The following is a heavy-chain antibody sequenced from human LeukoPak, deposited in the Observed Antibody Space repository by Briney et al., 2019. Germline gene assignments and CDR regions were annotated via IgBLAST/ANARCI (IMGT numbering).Heavy chain of an antibody. V-gene: IGHV1-2*02. CDR2: INPNSGDT. CDR3: ARSASYLVGHDY. J-gene: IGHJ4*02. D-gene: IGHD1-26*01. CDR1: GYTFTGYY. Sequence: VASVKVSCKASGYTFTGYYMHWVRQAPGQGLEWMGWINPNSGDTNYAQKFQGRVTMTRDTSISTAYMELSRLRSDDTAVYYCARSASYLVGHDYWGQGTLVTVSS.